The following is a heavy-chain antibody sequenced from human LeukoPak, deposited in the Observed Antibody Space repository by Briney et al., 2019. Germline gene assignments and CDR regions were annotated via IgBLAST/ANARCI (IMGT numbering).Heavy chain of an antibody. D-gene: IGHD2-15*01. J-gene: IGHJ4*02. V-gene: IGHV1-3*01. CDR1: GYTFTSYA. Sequence: ASVKVSCKASGYTFTSYAMHWVRQAPGQRLEWLGWINAGNGNTKYSQKFQGRVTITRDTSASTAYMELSSLRSEDTAVYYCARAPRDTPPFDHWGQGTLVTVSS. CDR2: INAGNGNT. CDR3: ARAPRDTPPFDH.